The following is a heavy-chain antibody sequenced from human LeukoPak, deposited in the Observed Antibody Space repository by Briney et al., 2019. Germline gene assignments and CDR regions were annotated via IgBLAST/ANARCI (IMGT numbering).Heavy chain of an antibody. CDR1: GFTFSGFM. D-gene: IGHD3-3*01. CDR3: ARDWYRSGYYSYLSYYYYMDV. V-gene: IGHV3-7*01. J-gene: IGHJ6*03. CDR2: IKQIGGEE. Sequence: GGSLRPSCAALGFTFSGFMMSWARQAPGKGLEWVANIKQIGGEEYSVDSVSGPFTISRDNAKNSLYLQMSRLRAEDTAVYYCARDWYRSGYYSYLSYYYYMDVWGKGTTVTVSS.